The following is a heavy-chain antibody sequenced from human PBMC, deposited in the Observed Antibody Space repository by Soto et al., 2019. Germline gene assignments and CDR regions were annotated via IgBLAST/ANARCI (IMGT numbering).Heavy chain of an antibody. D-gene: IGHD2-8*01. V-gene: IGHV3-49*03. CDR3: TPYYY. Sequence: SLRLSCTASGFTFGDDAMSWFRQAPGKGLEWVGFIRSKADGGTTDYAAPVKGRFTISRDDSKNTLYLQMNSLKTEDTAVYYCTPYYYWGQATLVTVSS. CDR2: IRSKADGGTT. J-gene: IGHJ4*02. CDR1: GFTFGDDA.